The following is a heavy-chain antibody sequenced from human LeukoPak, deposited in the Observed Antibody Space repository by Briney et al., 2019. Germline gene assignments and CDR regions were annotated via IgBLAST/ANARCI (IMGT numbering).Heavy chain of an antibody. CDR3: ARDLWSKGVFDY. CDR2: ISFGATEE. D-gene: IGHD2-21*01. Sequence: GGSLRLSCAASGFSFSNYGMHWVRQAPGKGLEWVAHISFGATEEHYADSVRGRFTISRDKSKDTLHLQMNSLRVEDTAVYYCARDLWSKGVFDYWGQGTLVTVSS. CDR1: GFSFSNYG. V-gene: IGHV3-30*03. J-gene: IGHJ4*02.